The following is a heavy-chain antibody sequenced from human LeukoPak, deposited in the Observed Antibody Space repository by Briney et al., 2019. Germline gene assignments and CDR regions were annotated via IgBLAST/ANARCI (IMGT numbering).Heavy chain of an antibody. J-gene: IGHJ6*02. D-gene: IGHD3-3*01. CDR2: ISGSGGST. Sequence: GGSLRLSCAASGFTFSSYAMSRVRQAPGKGLEWVSAISGSGGSTYYADSVKGRFTISRDNSKNTLYLQMNSLRAEDTAVYYCAKGGDYDFWSGYYPYYYYGMDVWGQGTTVTVSS. CDR1: GFTFSSYA. CDR3: AKGGDYDFWSGYYPYYYYGMDV. V-gene: IGHV3-23*01.